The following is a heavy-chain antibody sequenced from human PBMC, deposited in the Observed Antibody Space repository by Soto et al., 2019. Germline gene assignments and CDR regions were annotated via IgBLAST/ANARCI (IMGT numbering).Heavy chain of an antibody. J-gene: IGHJ4*02. V-gene: IGHV4-59*01. CDR1: GGSIRSDY. D-gene: IGHD5-18*01. CDR2: IYYSGST. Sequence: SETLSLTCTVPGGSIRSDYWSWIRQPPGKGLEWIGYIYYSGSTNYNPSLKSRVTISVDTSKNQFSLKLSSVTAADTAVYYCARVNRGYSYGYYFDYWGQGILVTVSS. CDR3: ARVNRGYSYGYYFDY.